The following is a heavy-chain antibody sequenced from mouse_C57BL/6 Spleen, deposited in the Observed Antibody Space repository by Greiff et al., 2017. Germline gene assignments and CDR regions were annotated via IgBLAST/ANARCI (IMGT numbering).Heavy chain of an antibody. CDR3: AAGLDY. CDR1: GYSFTGYY. Sequence: VQLQQSGPELVKPGASVKISCKASGYSFTGYYMHWVKQSSEKSLEWIGEINPSTGGTSYNQKFKGKATLTVDKSSSTAYMQVKRLTSEDSAVYYCAAGLDYWGQGTTLTVSS. V-gene: IGHV1-43*01. CDR2: INPSTGGT. J-gene: IGHJ2*01.